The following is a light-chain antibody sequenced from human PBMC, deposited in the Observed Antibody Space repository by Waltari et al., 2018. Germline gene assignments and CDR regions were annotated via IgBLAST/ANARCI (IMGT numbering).Light chain of an antibody. CDR2: EVI. V-gene: IGLV2-8*01. CDR1: SSDIGAYDY. J-gene: IGLJ1*01. CDR3: CSYAGTNNFYV. Sequence: QSALTQPPSASGSPGGSVTISCTGTSSDIGAYDYVPWYQQHPGKAPKLMIYEVIKRPSGVPDRFSGSKSGNTASLTVSGLQAEDEADYYCCSYAGTNNFYVFGTGTKVTVL.